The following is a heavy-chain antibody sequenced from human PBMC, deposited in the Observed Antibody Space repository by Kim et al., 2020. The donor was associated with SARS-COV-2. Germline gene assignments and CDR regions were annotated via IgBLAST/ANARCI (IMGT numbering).Heavy chain of an antibody. D-gene: IGHD3-10*01. V-gene: IGHV1-18*04. CDR1: GYTFTSYG. J-gene: IGHJ6*02. CDR2: ISAYNGNT. CDR3: ARETGGYGSASYYYYGMDV. Sequence: ASVKVSCKASGYTFTSYGISWVRQAPGQGLEWMGWISAYNGNTNYAQKLQGRVTMTTDTSTSTAYMELRSLRSDDTAVYYCARETGGYGSASYYYYGMDVWGQGTTVTVSS.